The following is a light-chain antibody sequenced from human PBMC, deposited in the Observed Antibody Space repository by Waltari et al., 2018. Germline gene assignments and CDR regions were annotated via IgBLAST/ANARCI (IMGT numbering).Light chain of an antibody. CDR1: QSLLNNNGYTY. CDR3: MQTLQTPIT. V-gene: IGKV2-28*01. J-gene: IGKJ5*01. CDR2: LGS. Sequence: DIVLTQSPLSLPVTPGEPASISCRSSQSLLNNNGYTYLDWYLQKPGQSPQLLIFLGSSRASGVPDRFRGSGSGTDFTLKIRGVAADDVGVYYCMQTLQTPITVGQGTRLEI.